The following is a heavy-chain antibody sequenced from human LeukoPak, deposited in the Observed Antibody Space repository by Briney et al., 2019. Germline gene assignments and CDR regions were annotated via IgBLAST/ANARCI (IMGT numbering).Heavy chain of an antibody. V-gene: IGHV1-2*04. CDR2: INPNSGGT. J-gene: IGHJ4*02. Sequence: ASVKVSCKASGYTFTGYYMHWVRQAPGQGLEWMGWINPNSGGTNYAQKFQGWVTMTRDTSISTAYMELSRLRSDDTAVYYCATVGYHCSSTSCYIGFDYWGQGTLVTVSS. CDR3: ATVGYHCSSTSCYIGFDY. D-gene: IGHD2-2*02. CDR1: GYTFTGYY.